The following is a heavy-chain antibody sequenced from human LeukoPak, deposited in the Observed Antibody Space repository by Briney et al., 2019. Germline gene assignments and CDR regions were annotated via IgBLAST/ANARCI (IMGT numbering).Heavy chain of an antibody. CDR2: IYSSGST. J-gene: IGHJ4*02. Sequence: GGSLRLSCTASGFTVSSNYMSWVRQAPGKGLEWVSVIYSSGSTYYADSVKGRFTISRDNSKNTLHLQMNTLRAEDTAVYYCASRIATAGSVDYWGQGTLVTVSS. D-gene: IGHD6-13*01. CDR1: GFTVSSNY. V-gene: IGHV3-53*01. CDR3: ASRIATAGSVDY.